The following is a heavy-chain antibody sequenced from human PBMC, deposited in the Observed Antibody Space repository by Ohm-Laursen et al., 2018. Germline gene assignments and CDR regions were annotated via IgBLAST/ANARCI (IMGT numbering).Heavy chain of an antibody. CDR1: GFTFSSYW. V-gene: IGHV3-7*01. D-gene: IGHD3-10*01. CDR2: IKQDGSEK. Sequence: SLRLSCAASGFTFSSYWMSWVRQAPGEGLEWVANIKQDGSEKYYVDSVKGRFTISRDNARNSLYLQMNSLRAEDTAVYYCARDSRFGELDFDYWGQGTLVTVSS. CDR3: ARDSRFGELDFDY. J-gene: IGHJ4*02.